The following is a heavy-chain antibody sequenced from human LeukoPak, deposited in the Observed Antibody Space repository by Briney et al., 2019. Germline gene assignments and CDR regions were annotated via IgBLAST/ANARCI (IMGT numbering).Heavy chain of an antibody. Sequence: PSETLSLTCTVSGGSISSSSYYWGWIRQPPGEGLEWIGSIYYSGSTYYNPSLKSRVTISVDTSKNQFSLKLSSVTAADTAVYYCARHGWNYDFWSGFDYWGQGTLVTVSS. J-gene: IGHJ4*02. D-gene: IGHD3-3*01. CDR3: ARHGWNYDFWSGFDY. V-gene: IGHV4-39*01. CDR2: IYYSGST. CDR1: GGSISSSSYY.